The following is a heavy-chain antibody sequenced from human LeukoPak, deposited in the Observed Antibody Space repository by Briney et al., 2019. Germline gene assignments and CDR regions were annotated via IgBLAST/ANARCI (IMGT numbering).Heavy chain of an antibody. D-gene: IGHD4-17*01. CDR3: AHYGDYRFLYYFDH. CDR2: IYWDDNK. CDR1: GFSLSTSGMC. V-gene: IGHV2-5*08. Sequence: SGPTLVNPTQTLTLTCTFSGFSLSTSGMCVSWIRQPPGKALEWLALIYWDDNKLYNPSLRSRLTITKDTSKNQVVLRLTNMDPVDTATYYCAHYGDYRFLYYFDHWGRGALVTVSS. J-gene: IGHJ4*02.